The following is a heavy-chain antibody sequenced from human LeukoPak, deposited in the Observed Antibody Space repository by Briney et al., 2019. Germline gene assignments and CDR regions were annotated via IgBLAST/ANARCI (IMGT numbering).Heavy chain of an antibody. CDR1: GFTFSSYA. Sequence: GGSLRLSCAASGFTFSSYAMGWVRQAPGKGLEWVSAISGSGGSTYYADSVKGRFTISRDNSKNTLYLQMNSLRAEDTAVYYCAKGGAWFGEFHYWGQGTLVTVSS. D-gene: IGHD3-10*01. CDR3: AKGGAWFGEFHY. CDR2: ISGSGGST. V-gene: IGHV3-23*01. J-gene: IGHJ4*02.